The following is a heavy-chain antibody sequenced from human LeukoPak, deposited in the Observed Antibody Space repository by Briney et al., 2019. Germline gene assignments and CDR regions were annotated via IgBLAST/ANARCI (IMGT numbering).Heavy chain of an antibody. CDR2: ISGSGGST. CDR3: AKDPSDWYYMDV. Sequence: GGSLRLSCAASGFTVSSNYMSWVRQAPGKGLEWVSAISGSGGSTYYADSVKGRFTISRDNSKNTLYLQMNSLRAEDTAVYYCAKDPSDWYYMDVWGKGTTVTVSS. CDR1: GFTVSSNY. J-gene: IGHJ6*03. V-gene: IGHV3-23*01. D-gene: IGHD3-9*01.